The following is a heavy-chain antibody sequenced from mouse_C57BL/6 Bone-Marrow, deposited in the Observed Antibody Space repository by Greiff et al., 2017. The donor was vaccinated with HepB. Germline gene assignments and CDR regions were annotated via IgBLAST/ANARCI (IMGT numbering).Heavy chain of an antibody. J-gene: IGHJ2*01. V-gene: IGHV5-9*01. CDR1: GFTFSSYT. CDR2: ISGGGGNT. D-gene: IGHD1-1*01. Sequence: EVKVIESGGGLVKPGGSLKLSCAASGFTFSSYTMSWVRQTPEKRLEWVATISGGGGNTYYPDSVKGRFTISRDNAKNTLYLQMSSLRSEDTALYYCARPYYYGSSHYFDYWGQGTTLTVSS. CDR3: ARPYYYGSSHYFDY.